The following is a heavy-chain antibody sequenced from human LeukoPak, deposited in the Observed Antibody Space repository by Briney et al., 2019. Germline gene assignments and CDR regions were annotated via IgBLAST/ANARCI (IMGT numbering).Heavy chain of an antibody. CDR3: AKGRYYGSSVDY. D-gene: IGHD3-10*01. CDR1: GFSLSRYW. CDR2: TNGDGSST. Sequence: GGSLRLSCAASGFSLSRYWMHWVRQAPGKGLVWVSRTNGDGSSTSYADSVKGRFTISRDNAKNTLYLQMNSLRAEDTAVYYCAKGRYYGSSVDYWGQGTLVTVSS. V-gene: IGHV3-74*01. J-gene: IGHJ4*02.